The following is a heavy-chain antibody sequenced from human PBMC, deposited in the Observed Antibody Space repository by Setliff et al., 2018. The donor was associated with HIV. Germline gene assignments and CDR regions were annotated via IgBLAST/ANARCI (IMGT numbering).Heavy chain of an antibody. J-gene: IGHJ6*03. Sequence: ASVKVSCKASGYTFIDYYIHWVRQAPGQGLEWMGWINPKTGGTSFAKKFQGRVTLTTDTSTSTGYMELRRLGSDDTAVYYCATASSIPYYNFRRGSHDYYYYMDVWGEGTTVTVSS. D-gene: IGHD3-3*01. V-gene: IGHV1-2*02. CDR1: GYTFIDYY. CDR2: INPKTGGT. CDR3: ATASSIPYYNFRRGSHDYYYYMDV.